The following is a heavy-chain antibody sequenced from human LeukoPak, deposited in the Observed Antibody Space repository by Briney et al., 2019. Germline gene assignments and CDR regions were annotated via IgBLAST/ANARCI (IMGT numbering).Heavy chain of an antibody. V-gene: IGHV3-23*01. J-gene: IGHJ4*02. D-gene: IGHD3-10*01. Sequence: GGSLRLSCAASGFTFSSYVMSWVRQAPGKGLEWVSSISGSGGSTYYTDSVKGRFTISRDNSKNTLYLQMNSLRAEDTAVYYCAKDRSAVTRDFWGQGTQVTVSS. CDR1: GFTFSSYV. CDR3: AKDRSAVTRDF. CDR2: ISGSGGST.